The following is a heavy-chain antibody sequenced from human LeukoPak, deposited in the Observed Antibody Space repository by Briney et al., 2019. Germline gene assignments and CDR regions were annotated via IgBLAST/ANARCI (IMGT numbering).Heavy chain of an antibody. D-gene: IGHD5-12*01. J-gene: IGHJ4*02. CDR3: AKGGQTDRFDY. V-gene: IGHV3-48*03. Sequence: PGGSLRLSCAASGFTFSSYEMNWVRQAPGKGLEWVSYISSSGSTIYYADSVKGRFTISRDNSKSTLYLQMNSLRAEDTAVFYCAKGGQTDRFDYWGQGALVTVSS. CDR1: GFTFSSYE. CDR2: ISSSGSTI.